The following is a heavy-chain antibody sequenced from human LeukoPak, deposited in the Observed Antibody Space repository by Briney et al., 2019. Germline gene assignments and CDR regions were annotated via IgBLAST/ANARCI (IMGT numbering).Heavy chain of an antibody. J-gene: IGHJ6*03. D-gene: IGHD3-3*01. CDR2: IKQDGSEK. CDR1: GFTFSSDW. CDR3: ARGSFGVVIRYYYYYYYMDV. V-gene: IGHV3-7*01. Sequence: GGSLRLSCAASGFTFSSDWMSWGRQAPGKGLEWGANIKQDGSEKYYVDSVKGRGTISTDNAKNSLYLQMNSLRDEDPAVYYCARGSFGVVIRYYYYYYYMDVWGKGTTVTVSS.